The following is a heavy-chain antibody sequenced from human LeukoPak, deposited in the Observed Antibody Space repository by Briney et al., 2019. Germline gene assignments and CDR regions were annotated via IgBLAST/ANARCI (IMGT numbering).Heavy chain of an antibody. CDR1: GFTFSDYY. D-gene: IGHD3-16*01. Sequence: GGSLRLSCAASGFTFSDYYVSWIRQAPGKGLECVSAKGRFTISRDNAKNSLYLQMNSLRAEDTAVYYCARTRGSYNYYYYYMDVWGKGTTVTVSS. CDR3: ARTRGSYNYYYYYMDV. V-gene: IGHV3-11*01. J-gene: IGHJ6*03.